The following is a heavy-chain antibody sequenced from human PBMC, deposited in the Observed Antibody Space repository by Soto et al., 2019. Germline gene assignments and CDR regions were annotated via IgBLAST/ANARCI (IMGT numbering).Heavy chain of an antibody. V-gene: IGHV3-23*01. J-gene: IGHJ6*02. CDR2: ISGSGGST. Sequence: EVQLLESGGGLVQPGGSLRLSCAASGFTFSSYAMSWVRQAPGKGLEWVSAISGSGGSTYYADSVKGRFTISRDNSKNTLYQQMNSLRAEDTAVYYCAKTMYSSGWGDYYGMDVWGQGTTVTVSS. D-gene: IGHD6-19*01. CDR1: GFTFSSYA. CDR3: AKTMYSSGWGDYYGMDV.